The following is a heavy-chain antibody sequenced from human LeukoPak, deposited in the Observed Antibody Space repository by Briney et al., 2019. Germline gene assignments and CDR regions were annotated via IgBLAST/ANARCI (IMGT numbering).Heavy chain of an antibody. Sequence: PGGSLRLSCAASGFTLSSHGMHWVRQAPGRGLDWVAVISHDGSVQYYSDSVKGRFTISRDNAKNSLYLQMNSLRAEDTAVYYCARDTGYSSGWYEPNYYFDYWGQGTLVTVSS. V-gene: IGHV3-30*03. J-gene: IGHJ4*02. CDR3: ARDTGYSSGWYEPNYYFDY. CDR2: ISHDGSVQ. CDR1: GFTLSSHG. D-gene: IGHD6-19*01.